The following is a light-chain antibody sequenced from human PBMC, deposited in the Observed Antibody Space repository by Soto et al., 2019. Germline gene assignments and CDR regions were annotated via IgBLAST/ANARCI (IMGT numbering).Light chain of an antibody. V-gene: IGKV3-20*01. CDR3: QQDGTSPALT. CDR1: QSLFNNY. CDR2: GAS. Sequence: EIVLTQSPGTLSLSPGERATLSCRASQSLFNNYLAWYQQKPGQAPRLLISGASRRATGIPDRCSGSGSGRYFTLTISRLEPEDVAVYYCQQDGTSPALTFGGGTKVEI. J-gene: IGKJ4*01.